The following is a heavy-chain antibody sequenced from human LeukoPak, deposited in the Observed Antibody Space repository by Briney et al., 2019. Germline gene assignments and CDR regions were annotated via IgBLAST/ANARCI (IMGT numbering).Heavy chain of an antibody. J-gene: IGHJ4*02. Sequence: GASVKVSCKASGYTFTSYAMHWARQAPGQRLEWMGWINAGNGNTKYSQEFQGRVTITWDTSASTAYMELSSLRSEDMAVYYCARLVGATGHFDYWGQGTLVTVSS. CDR1: GYTFTSYA. CDR2: INAGNGNT. CDR3: ARLVGATGHFDY. V-gene: IGHV1-3*03. D-gene: IGHD1-26*01.